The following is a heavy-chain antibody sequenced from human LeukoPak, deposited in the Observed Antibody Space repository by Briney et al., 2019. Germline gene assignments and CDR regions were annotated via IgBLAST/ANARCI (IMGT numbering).Heavy chain of an antibody. D-gene: IGHD3-3*01. Sequence: PGGSLRLSCAASGFTFSSYGMSWVRQAPGKGLEWVSNIKQDGSEKYYVYSVKGRFTISRDNANNSLYLQMNSMRAEDTAVYYCARRFLRVLDYWGQGTLVTVSS. CDR1: GFTFSSYG. J-gene: IGHJ4*02. CDR3: ARRFLRVLDY. CDR2: IKQDGSEK. V-gene: IGHV3-7*01.